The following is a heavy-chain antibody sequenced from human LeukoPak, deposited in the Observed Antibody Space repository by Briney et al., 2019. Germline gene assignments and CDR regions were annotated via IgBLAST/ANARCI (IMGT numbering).Heavy chain of an antibody. Sequence: SETLSLTCTVSGYSISSANYWAWIRQPPGKALEWIGSIYHSGSTYYNPSLKSRVTISVDTSKNEFSLKLSSVTAADTAVYYCARSGSSGYYPTRGYYFDYWGLGTLVTVSS. V-gene: IGHV4-38-2*02. CDR3: ARSGSSGYYPTRGYYFDY. CDR2: IYHSGST. CDR1: GYSISSANY. J-gene: IGHJ4*02. D-gene: IGHD3-22*01.